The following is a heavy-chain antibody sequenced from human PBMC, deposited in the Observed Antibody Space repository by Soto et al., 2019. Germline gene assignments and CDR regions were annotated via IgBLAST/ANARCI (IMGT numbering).Heavy chain of an antibody. CDR3: AKDTAPGFYDANGHLDY. Sequence: VQLVVSGGGLVQPGRSRRLSCVVSGISFDDYAMHWVRQGPGKGLEWVSGINWDSGDIGYADSVKGRFTISRDNAKNSLYLQMNSLRTEDTALYYCAKDTAPGFYDANGHLDYWGQGTPVTVSS. J-gene: IGHJ4*02. CDR1: GISFDDYA. V-gene: IGHV3-9*01. D-gene: IGHD2-8*01. CDR2: INWDSGDI.